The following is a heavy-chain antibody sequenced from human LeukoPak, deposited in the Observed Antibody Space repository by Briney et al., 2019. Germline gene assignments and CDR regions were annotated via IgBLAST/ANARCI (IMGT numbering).Heavy chain of an antibody. D-gene: IGHD3-22*01. V-gene: IGHV3-21*01. Sequence: GGSLRLSCAVSGFTFSSYTINWVRQAPGKGLEWVSSISSSSSYIYYADSVKGRFTISRDNAKNSLSLQMNSLRAEDTAVYYCAKVDSSATLFVYWGKGALLTVSS. J-gene: IGHJ4*02. CDR3: AKVDSSATLFVY. CDR1: GFTFSSYT. CDR2: ISSSSSYI.